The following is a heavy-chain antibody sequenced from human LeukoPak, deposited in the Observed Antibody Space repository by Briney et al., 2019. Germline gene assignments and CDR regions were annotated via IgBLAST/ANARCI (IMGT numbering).Heavy chain of an antibody. J-gene: IGHJ4*02. CDR2: IIPILGIA. D-gene: IGHD4-17*01. V-gene: IGHV1-69*04. Sequence: SVKVSCKASGGTFSSYAISWVRQAPGQGLEWMGRIIPILGIANYAQKFQGRVTITADKSTSTAYMELSSLRSEDTAVCYCARDLNYGISSSDPTIDYWGQGTLVTVSS. CDR3: ARDLNYGISSSDPTIDY. CDR1: GGTFSSYA.